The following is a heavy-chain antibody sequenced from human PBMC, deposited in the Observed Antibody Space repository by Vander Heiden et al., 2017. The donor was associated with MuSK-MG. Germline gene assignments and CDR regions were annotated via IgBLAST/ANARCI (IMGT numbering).Heavy chain of an antibody. D-gene: IGHD2-2*01. V-gene: IGHV3-15*01. J-gene: IGHJ6*03. Sequence: EVQLVEAGGGLVKPGGSLRLSCAASGCTFSTAWMSWVRQAPGKGLEWVGRIKSKTDGGTTDYAAPVKVRFTISRDDSKNTLYLQMNSLKTEDTAVYYCTTNIVVVPAAKFYYYYYMDVWGKGTTVTVSS. CDR3: TTNIVVVPAAKFYYYYYMDV. CDR2: IKSKTDGGTT. CDR1: GCTFSTAW.